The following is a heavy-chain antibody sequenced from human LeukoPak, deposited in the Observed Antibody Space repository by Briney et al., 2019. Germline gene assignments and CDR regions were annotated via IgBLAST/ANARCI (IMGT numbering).Heavy chain of an antibody. J-gene: IGHJ6*02. V-gene: IGHV1-18*01. CDR2: ISAYNGNT. CDR1: GYTFTSYG. D-gene: IGHD1-7*01. CDR3: ARGRTGTNLHYYYGMDV. Sequence: AASVKVSCKASGYTFTSYGISWVRQAPGQGLEWMGWISAYNGNTNYAQKLQGRVTMTTDTSTSTAYMELRSLGSDDTAVYYCARGRTGTNLHYYYGMDVWGQGITVTVSS.